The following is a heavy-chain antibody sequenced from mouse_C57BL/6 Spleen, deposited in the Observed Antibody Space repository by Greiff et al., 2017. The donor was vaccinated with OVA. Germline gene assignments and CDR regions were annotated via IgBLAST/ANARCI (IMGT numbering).Heavy chain of an antibody. CDR2: LRSKSNNYAT. V-gene: IGHV10-1*01. CDR1: GFSFNTYA. Sequence: EVQLVESGGGLVQPKGSLKLSCAASGFSFNTYAMNWVRQAPGKGLEWVARLRSKSNNYATYYADSVKDRFTISRDHSESMLYLQMNNLKTEETAMYYGVRGPTHERNYFDYWGQGTTLTVSS. J-gene: IGHJ2*01. D-gene: IGHD5-1*01. CDR3: VRGPTHERNYFDY.